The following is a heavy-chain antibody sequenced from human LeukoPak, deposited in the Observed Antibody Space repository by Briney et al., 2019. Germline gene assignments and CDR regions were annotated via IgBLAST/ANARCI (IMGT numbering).Heavy chain of an antibody. CDR2: IKGDGSVQ. Sequence: GGSLRLSCTASGFPFSVYWISWVRQAPGKGLEWVANIKGDGSVQDYADSVKGRFTISRDNAKNLVYLQMNSLRVDDAAIYYCVGQLLRAVWGKGTTVTVSS. V-gene: IGHV3-7*01. CDR1: GFPFSVYW. J-gene: IGHJ6*04. CDR3: VGQLLRAV. D-gene: IGHD2-2*01.